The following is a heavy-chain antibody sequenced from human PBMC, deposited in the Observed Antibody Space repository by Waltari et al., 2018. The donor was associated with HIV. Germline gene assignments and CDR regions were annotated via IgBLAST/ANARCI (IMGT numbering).Heavy chain of an antibody. Sequence: QVQLVQSGAEVKKPGASVKVSCKASGYTFTSYDINWVRQATGQGLEWMGWMNPNSGNTGYAQKFQGRVTMTRNTSISTAYMELSSLRSEDTAVYYCARGRDVLMVYAIKDTHYYYGMDVWGQGTTVTVSS. D-gene: IGHD2-8*01. CDR2: MNPNSGNT. CDR3: ARGRDVLMVYAIKDTHYYYGMDV. CDR1: GYTFTSYD. V-gene: IGHV1-8*01. J-gene: IGHJ6*02.